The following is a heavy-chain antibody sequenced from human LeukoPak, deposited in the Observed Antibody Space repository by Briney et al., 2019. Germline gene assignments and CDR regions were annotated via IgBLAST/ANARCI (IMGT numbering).Heavy chain of an antibody. CDR3: AKHTSMVRGVMKYYFDY. CDR2: IYYSGST. Sequence: PETLSLTCTVSGGSISSSSYYWVWMRQPPGKGLEWIGSIYYSGSTYYNPSLKSRVTISVDTSKNQFSLRLNSVTAADTAVYYCAKHTSMVRGVMKYYFDYWGQGTLATVSS. J-gene: IGHJ4*02. CDR1: GGSISSSSYY. D-gene: IGHD3-10*01. V-gene: IGHV4-39*01.